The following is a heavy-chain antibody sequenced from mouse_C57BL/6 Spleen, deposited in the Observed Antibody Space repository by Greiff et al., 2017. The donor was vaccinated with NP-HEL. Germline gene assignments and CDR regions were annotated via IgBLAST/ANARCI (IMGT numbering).Heavy chain of an antibody. CDR3: ARWSYYSNGYAMDY. J-gene: IGHJ4*01. CDR1: GYAFSSSW. CDR2: IYPGDGDT. D-gene: IGHD2-5*01. V-gene: IGHV1-82*01. Sequence: QVQLQQSGPELVKPGASVKISCKASGYAFSSSWMNWVKQRPGKGLEWIGRIYPGDGDTNYNGKFKGKATLTADKSSSTAYMQLSSLTSEDSAVYFCARWSYYSNGYAMDYWGQGTSVTLSS.